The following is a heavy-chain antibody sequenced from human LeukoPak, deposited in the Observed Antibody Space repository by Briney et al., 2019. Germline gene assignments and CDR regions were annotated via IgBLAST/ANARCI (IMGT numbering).Heavy chain of an antibody. J-gene: IGHJ4*02. V-gene: IGHV4-61*02. D-gene: IGHD3-3*01. CDR3: AREWSDYPDY. Sequence: SETLSLTCTVSGGSISSGSYYWSWIRQPAGKGLEWIGRIYTSGSTNYNPSLKSRVTISVDTSKNQFSLKLSSVTAADTAVYYCAREWSDYPDYWGQGTLVTVSS. CDR1: GGSISSGSYY. CDR2: IYTSGST.